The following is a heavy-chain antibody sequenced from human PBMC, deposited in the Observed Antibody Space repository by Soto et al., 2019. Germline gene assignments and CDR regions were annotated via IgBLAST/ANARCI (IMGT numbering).Heavy chain of an antibody. J-gene: IGHJ4*02. D-gene: IGHD3-22*01. CDR3: ARGDSSGYYGY. CDR1: GFTFSSYD. Sequence: EVQLVESGGGLVQPGGSLRLSCAASGFTFSSYDMHWVRQATGKGLEWVSAIGTAADTYYPGSVKGRFTISRENAKNSLYLQMNSLRAGDTAVYYCARGDSSGYYGYWGQGTLVAVSS. V-gene: IGHV3-13*01. CDR2: IGTAADT.